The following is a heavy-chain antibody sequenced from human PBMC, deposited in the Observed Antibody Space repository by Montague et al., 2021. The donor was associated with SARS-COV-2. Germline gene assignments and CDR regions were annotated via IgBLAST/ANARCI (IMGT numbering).Heavy chain of an antibody. D-gene: IGHD1-1*01. V-gene: IGHV4-39*01. CDR1: GGSITVSRYD. CDR2: VHYTGTT. J-gene: IGHJ3*02. Sequence: SETPSLTCTVSGGSITVSRYDWGWIRQPPGKGLEWIGSVHYTGTTSYNASLKSRLTISVDTSENQFSLKMTSVTASDTAVYHCARHRANAGSFDIWGQGTMVTVSS. CDR3: ARHRANAGSFDI.